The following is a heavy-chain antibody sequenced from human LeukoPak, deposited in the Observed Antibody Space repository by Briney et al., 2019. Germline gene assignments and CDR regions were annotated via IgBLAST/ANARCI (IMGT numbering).Heavy chain of an antibody. CDR2: ISYDGSNK. D-gene: IGHD5-24*01. Sequence: GGSLRLSCAASGFTFSSYGMHWVRQAPGKGLEWVAVISYDGSNKYYADSVKGRFTISRDNSKNTLYLQMNSLRAEDTAVYYCGKDQRSKGNRDGYNIDLAPLDYWGQGTLVTVSS. CDR1: GFTFSSYG. J-gene: IGHJ4*02. CDR3: GKDQRSKGNRDGYNIDLAPLDY. V-gene: IGHV3-30*18.